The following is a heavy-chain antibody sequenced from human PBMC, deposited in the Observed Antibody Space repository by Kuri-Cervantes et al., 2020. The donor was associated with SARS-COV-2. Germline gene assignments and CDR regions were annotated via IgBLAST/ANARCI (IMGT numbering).Heavy chain of an antibody. CDR3: ARGIGSSWPVGFDP. CDR1: GGSISSYY. V-gene: IGHV4-59*08. CDR2: IYYSGST. D-gene: IGHD6-13*01. Sequence: ESLKISCTVSGGSISSYYWSWIRQPPGKGLEWIGYIYYSGSTNYNPSLKSRVTISVDTSKNQFSLKLSSVTAADTAVYYCARGIGSSWPVGFDPWGQGTLVTVSS. J-gene: IGHJ5*02.